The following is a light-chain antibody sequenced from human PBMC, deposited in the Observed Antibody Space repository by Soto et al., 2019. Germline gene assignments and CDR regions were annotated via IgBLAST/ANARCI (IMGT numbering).Light chain of an antibody. V-gene: IGKV3-11*01. Sequence: EIVLTQSPATLSLSPGERATLSCRASQSVSNFLAWYQQKPGQAPRLLISDASNRVTGIPGRFSGSGSGTDVILPISSLEPQDFAVYYCQQRSNCPWTFGQGTKVEIK. J-gene: IGKJ1*01. CDR3: QQRSNCPWT. CDR2: DAS. CDR1: QSVSNF.